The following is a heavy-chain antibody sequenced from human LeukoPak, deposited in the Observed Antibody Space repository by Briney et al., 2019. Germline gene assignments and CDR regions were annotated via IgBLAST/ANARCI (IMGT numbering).Heavy chain of an antibody. CDR3: AKDVRVGGGGMDV. D-gene: IGHD1-26*01. V-gene: IGHV3-23*01. J-gene: IGHJ6*02. Sequence: QPGGSLRLSCAASGFTFSNYAMNWVRQAPGKGLEWVSLISSSGANAYYADSVRGRFTISRDKSKNTVSLQMNSLRGEDTALYYCAKDVRVGGGGMDVWGQGTPVTVSS. CDR1: GFTFSNYA. CDR2: ISSSGANA.